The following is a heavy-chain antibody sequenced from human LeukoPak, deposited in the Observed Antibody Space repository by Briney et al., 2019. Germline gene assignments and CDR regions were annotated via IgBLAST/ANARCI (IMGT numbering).Heavy chain of an antibody. D-gene: IGHD6-13*01. CDR3: ARVATAGTAADY. J-gene: IGHJ4*02. V-gene: IGHV3-21*01. Sequence: NTGGSLRLSCAASGFTFSTYTMNWVRQAPGKGLEWVSSISSTSSYIYYADSVKGRFTISRDNAKNSLYLQMNSLRAEDTAVYYCARVATAGTAADYWGQGTLVTVSS. CDR1: GFTFSTYT. CDR2: ISSTSSYI.